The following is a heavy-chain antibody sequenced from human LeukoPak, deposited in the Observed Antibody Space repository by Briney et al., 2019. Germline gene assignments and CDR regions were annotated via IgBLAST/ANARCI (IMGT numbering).Heavy chain of an antibody. V-gene: IGHV3-11*01. CDR1: GFTFSDYY. D-gene: IGHD6-13*01. Sequence: GGSLRLSCAASGFTFSDYYMSWIRQAPGKGLEWVSYISSSGSTIYYADSVKGRFTISRDNAKNSLYLQMNSLRAEDTAVYYCAKSAYSSSTEYFDYWGQGTLVTVSS. CDR3: AKSAYSSSTEYFDY. J-gene: IGHJ4*02. CDR2: ISSSGSTI.